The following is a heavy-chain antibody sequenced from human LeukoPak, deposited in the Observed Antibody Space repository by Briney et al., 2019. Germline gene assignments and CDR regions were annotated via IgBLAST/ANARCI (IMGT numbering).Heavy chain of an antibody. CDR1: GGSISSYY. V-gene: IGHV4-59*12. D-gene: IGHD5-18*01. J-gene: IGHJ4*02. CDR3: AREGSDTYGHDNYFDY. CDR2: IYYSGST. Sequence: PSETLSLTCTASGGSISSYYWSWIRQPPGKGLEWIGYIYYSGSTNYNPSLKSRVTISVDTSKNQFSLKLSSVTAADTAVYYCAREGSDTYGHDNYFDYWGQGNLVTVSS.